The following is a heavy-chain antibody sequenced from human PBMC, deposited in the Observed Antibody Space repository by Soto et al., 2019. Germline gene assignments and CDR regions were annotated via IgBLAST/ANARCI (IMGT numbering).Heavy chain of an antibody. CDR1: GGSISTYF. CDR2: IYYSGIT. V-gene: IGHV4-59*12. D-gene: IGHD3-3*01. J-gene: IGHJ5*02. Sequence: SETLSLTCTVSGGSISTYFWTWIRQPPGKGLEWIGYIYYSGITDSNPSLKSRLTISVDTSKNQFSLNLRSVTAADTAVYYCARIYDFWSGYYWFDPCGEGTMVTV. CDR3: ARIYDFWSGYYWFDP.